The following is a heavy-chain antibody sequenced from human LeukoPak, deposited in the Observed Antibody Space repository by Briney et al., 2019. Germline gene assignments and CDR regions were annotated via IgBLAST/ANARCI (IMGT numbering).Heavy chain of an antibody. V-gene: IGHV1-46*01. J-gene: IGHJ4*02. CDR1: GYTFTNYY. Sequence: ASVKVSCKASGYTFTNYYIHWVRQAPGQGLEWMGMIIPSDGFTTYAQKFQGRLTMTRDMSTSTVYMELSSLRSEDSALYYCATAGRRLFGVLIPLSFDYWGQGTLVTVSS. CDR2: IIPSDGFT. D-gene: IGHD3-3*01. CDR3: ATAGRRLFGVLIPLSFDY.